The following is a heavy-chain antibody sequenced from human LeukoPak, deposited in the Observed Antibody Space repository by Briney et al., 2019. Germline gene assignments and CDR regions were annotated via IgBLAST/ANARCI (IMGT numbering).Heavy chain of an antibody. Sequence: GGSLRLSCVASGFTFSYNGMHWVRQAPGKGLEWVAFIRYDGSNKYYADSVKDRFTISRDNSKNTLYLQMNSLRDEDTAVYYCARGIRVCSGGSCYSRPNWFDPWGQGTLVTVSS. D-gene: IGHD2-15*01. V-gene: IGHV3-30*02. CDR1: GFTFSYNG. J-gene: IGHJ5*02. CDR3: ARGIRVCSGGSCYSRPNWFDP. CDR2: IRYDGSNK.